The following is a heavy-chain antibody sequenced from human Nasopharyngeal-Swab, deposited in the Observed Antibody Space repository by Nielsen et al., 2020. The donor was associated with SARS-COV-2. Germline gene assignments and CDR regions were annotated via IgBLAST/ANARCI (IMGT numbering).Heavy chain of an antibody. CDR1: GFTFDDYG. V-gene: IGHV3-21*01. CDR2: IRSRSSYI. J-gene: IGHJ6*02. CDR3: AREGCSSTSCPYYYYYGMDV. D-gene: IGHD2-2*01. Sequence: GESLKISCAASGFTFDDYGMNWVRQAPGKGMELVSSIRSRSSYIYYADSVKGRFTISRDNAKNSLYLQINSLRAEDTAVYYCAREGCSSTSCPYYYYYGMDVWGQGTTVTVSS.